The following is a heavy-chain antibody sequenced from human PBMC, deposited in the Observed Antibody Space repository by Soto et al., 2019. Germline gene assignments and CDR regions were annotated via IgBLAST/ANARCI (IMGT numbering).Heavy chain of an antibody. V-gene: IGHV4-59*01. CDR1: GGSISDYY. CDR3: ARSGGDFWSGYINWFDP. D-gene: IGHD3-3*01. Sequence: SEPTSLTCTVSGGSISDYYWRWVRPPPGKRLEWIGYISYTGSTNYNPSVKSRVTILGATSKNQVSLQIRSVTAADTAVYYCARSGGDFWSGYINWFDPWGQGTLVTVSS. J-gene: IGHJ5*02. CDR2: ISYTGST.